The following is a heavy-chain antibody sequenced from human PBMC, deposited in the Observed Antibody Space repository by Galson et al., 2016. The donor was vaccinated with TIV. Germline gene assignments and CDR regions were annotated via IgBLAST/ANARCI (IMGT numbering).Heavy chain of an antibody. J-gene: IGHJ6*02. Sequence: SLRLSCAASEFSFSTYSIHWVRQAPGKGLEWVAVISFDGSEKYYADSVKGRFTISRDNSKNTLYLQMNSLRLEDTAVYYCARGGLTLTLNYYYYYGMDVWGQGTTVTVSS. D-gene: IGHD1-14*01. CDR3: ARGGLTLTLNYYYYYGMDV. V-gene: IGHV3-30*04. CDR2: ISFDGSEK. CDR1: EFSFSTYS.